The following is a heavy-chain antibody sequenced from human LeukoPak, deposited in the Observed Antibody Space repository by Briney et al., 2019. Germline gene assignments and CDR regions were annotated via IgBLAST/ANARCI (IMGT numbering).Heavy chain of an antibody. CDR2: ISSSGSYI. D-gene: IGHD3-3*01. Sequence: GGSLRLSCVASEFTFSSYNMNWVRQAPGKGLEWVSSISSSGSYIYYADAVKGRFTISRDNAKNSLYLQMNRLRAEDTAVYYCAREIFWSGYYSNLHFDYWGRGTQVTVSS. CDR3: AREIFWSGYYSNLHFDY. J-gene: IGHJ4*02. V-gene: IGHV3-21*01. CDR1: EFTFSSYN.